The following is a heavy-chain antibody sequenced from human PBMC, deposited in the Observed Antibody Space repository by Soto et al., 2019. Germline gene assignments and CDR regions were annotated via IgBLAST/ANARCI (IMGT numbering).Heavy chain of an antibody. CDR3: ARDGYNRGGFDY. Sequence: GGSLRLSCVASGFTFSSYNMHWVRQAPGEGLEWVAVISFDGANKFCADSVKGRFTISRDISRDTLYLQMSSLRDEDTAIYYCARDGYNRGGFDYWGQGTLVTVS. D-gene: IGHD3-10*01. CDR2: ISFDGANK. V-gene: IGHV3-30-3*01. CDR1: GFTFSSYN. J-gene: IGHJ4*02.